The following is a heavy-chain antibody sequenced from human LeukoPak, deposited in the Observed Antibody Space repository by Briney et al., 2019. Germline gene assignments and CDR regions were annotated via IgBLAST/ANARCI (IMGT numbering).Heavy chain of an antibody. CDR3: ARLDCSGGSCAPDRDYYYYGMDV. Sequence: SQTLSLTCTVSGGSISSGDYYWSWIRQPPGKGLEWIGYIYYSGSTYYNPSLKSRVTISVDTSKNQFSLKLSSVTAADTAVYYCARLDCSGGSCAPDRDYYYYGMDVWGQGTTVTVSS. D-gene: IGHD2-15*01. CDR2: IYYSGST. J-gene: IGHJ6*02. V-gene: IGHV4-30-4*01. CDR1: GGSISSGDYY.